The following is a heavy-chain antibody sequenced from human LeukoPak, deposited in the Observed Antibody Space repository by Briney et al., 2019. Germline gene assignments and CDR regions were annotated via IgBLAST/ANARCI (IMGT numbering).Heavy chain of an antibody. CDR3: ARGSREDIYYYYYMDV. J-gene: IGHJ6*03. Sequence: PSGGSLRLSCAASGFIFSTYSIHWVRQAPGKGLEWASYISSSSSTIYYADSVKGRFTISRDNAKNSLYLQMNSLRAEDTAVYYCARGSREDIYYYYYMDVWGKGTTVTVSS. D-gene: IGHD2-15*01. CDR1: GFIFSTYS. CDR2: ISSSSSTI. V-gene: IGHV3-48*01.